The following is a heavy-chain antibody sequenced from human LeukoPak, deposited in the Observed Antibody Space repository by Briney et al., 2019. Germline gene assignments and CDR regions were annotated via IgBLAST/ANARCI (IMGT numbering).Heavy chain of an antibody. Sequence: ASVKVSCKASGYTFTSHGISWVRQAPGQGLEWMGWISAYNGNTNYAQKLQGRVTMTTDTSTSTSYMELRSLRSDDTAVYYCARDDGGYCSSTCCSGFDPWGQGTLVTVSS. J-gene: IGHJ5*02. CDR3: ARDDGGYCSSTCCSGFDP. V-gene: IGHV1-18*01. D-gene: IGHD2-2*01. CDR2: ISAYNGNT. CDR1: GYTFTSHG.